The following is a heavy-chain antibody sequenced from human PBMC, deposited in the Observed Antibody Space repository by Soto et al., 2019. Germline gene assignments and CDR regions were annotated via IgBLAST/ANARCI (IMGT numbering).Heavy chain of an antibody. CDR2: IYYSGST. D-gene: IGHD3-9*01. J-gene: IGHJ6*02. V-gene: IGHV4-39*01. CDR3: ARSYYDILTGYSTRYYYYYYGMDV. CDR1: GGSISSSSYY. Sequence: PSETLSLTCAVSGGSISSSSYYWGWIRQPPGKGLEWIGSIYYSGSTYYNPSLKSRVTISVDTSKNQFSLKLSSVIAADTAVYYCARSYYDILTGYSTRYYYYYYGMDVWGQGTTVTVSS.